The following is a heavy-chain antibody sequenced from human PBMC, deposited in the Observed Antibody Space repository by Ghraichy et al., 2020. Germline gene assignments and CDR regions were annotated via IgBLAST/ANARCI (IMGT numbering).Heavy chain of an antibody. Sequence: GGSLRLSCAASGFTFSTYAMSWVRQAPGKGLEWVSTISASGSSTYYADSVKGRFTISRDSSKNTLSLQMNSLRAEDTAIYYCAKDRLWESSSWYEAVAAFDIWGQGTMVTVSS. CDR3: AKDRLWESSSWYEAVAAFDI. CDR2: ISASGSST. D-gene: IGHD6-13*01. J-gene: IGHJ3*02. CDR1: GFTFSTYA. V-gene: IGHV3-23*01.